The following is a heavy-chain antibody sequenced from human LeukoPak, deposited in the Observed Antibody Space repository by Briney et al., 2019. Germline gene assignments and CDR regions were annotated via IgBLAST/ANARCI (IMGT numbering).Heavy chain of an antibody. J-gene: IGHJ4*02. CDR2: IYHSGNT. V-gene: IGHV4-38-2*01. D-gene: IGHD3-10*01. CDR3: ARVPPYSSGSGSYFDY. Sequence: SETLSLTCGVSGYSISSGYYWGWIRPTPGKGLEWIGIIYHSGNTHYNPSLKSRVTISVDTSKNHFSLKLRSVTAADTAVYYCARVPPYSSGSGSYFDYWGQGTLVTVSS. CDR1: GYSISSGYY.